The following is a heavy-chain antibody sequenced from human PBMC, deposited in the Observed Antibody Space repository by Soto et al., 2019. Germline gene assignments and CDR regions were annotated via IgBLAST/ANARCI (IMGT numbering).Heavy chain of an antibody. J-gene: IGHJ6*03. Sequence: SVKVSCKASGGTFSSYTISWVRQAPGQGLEWMGRIIPILGIANYAQKFQGRVTITADTSISTAYMELSSLRSEDTAVYYCARGYSKVYYYYMDVWGKGTTVTVSS. CDR3: ARGYSKVYYYYMDV. CDR2: IIPILGIA. V-gene: IGHV1-69*02. D-gene: IGHD4-4*01. CDR1: GGTFSSYT.